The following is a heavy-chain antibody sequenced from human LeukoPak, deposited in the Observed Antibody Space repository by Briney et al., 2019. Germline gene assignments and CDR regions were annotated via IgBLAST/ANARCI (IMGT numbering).Heavy chain of an antibody. Sequence: PSETLSLTCTVSGGSISSYYWSWIRQPPGKGLEWIGYIYYSGGTNYNPSLKSRVTISVDTSKNQFSLRLTSVTAADTAVYYCARVPPDYNDLHDALDLWGQGTVVTVSS. CDR1: GGSISSYY. CDR2: IYYSGGT. CDR3: ARVPPDYNDLHDALDL. D-gene: IGHD4-17*01. V-gene: IGHV4-59*08. J-gene: IGHJ3*01.